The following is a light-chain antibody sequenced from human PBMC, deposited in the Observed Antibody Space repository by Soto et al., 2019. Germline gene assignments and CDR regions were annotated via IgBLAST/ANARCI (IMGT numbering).Light chain of an antibody. Sequence: QSVLTQPPSASGTPGQRVTISCSGSSSNIGSNYVYWYQQLPGTAPKLLVFDDNQRPSGVPDRFSDSKSGTSASLAISGLRSEDEADYYCSSYTDSSNYVFGTGTKLTVL. V-gene: IGLV1-47*02. CDR2: DDN. J-gene: IGLJ1*01. CDR1: SSNIGSNY. CDR3: SSYTDSSNYV.